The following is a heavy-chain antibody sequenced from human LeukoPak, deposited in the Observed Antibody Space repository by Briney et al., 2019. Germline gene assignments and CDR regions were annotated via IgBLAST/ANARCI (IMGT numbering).Heavy chain of an antibody. CDR2: ISGSGGST. Sequence: GGSLRLSCAASGFTFSSYVMTWVRQAPGKGLEWVSGISGSGGSTYYADSVKGQFTISRDNSKNTLYLQMNSLSVEDTALYYCAKGYSTNWYLFDYWGQGSLVTVSS. D-gene: IGHD6-13*01. J-gene: IGHJ4*02. CDR1: GFTFSSYV. V-gene: IGHV3-23*01. CDR3: AKGYSTNWYLFDY.